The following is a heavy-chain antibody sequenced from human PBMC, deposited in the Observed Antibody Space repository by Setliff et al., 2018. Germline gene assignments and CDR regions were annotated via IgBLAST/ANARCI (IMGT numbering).Heavy chain of an antibody. CDR3: ARDPGVHSGTWCLDS. V-gene: IGHV4-39*07. CDR1: GVCFSSTTFY. J-gene: IGHJ4*02. Sequence: SSETLSLTCNVSGVCFSSTTFYWAWIRQSPGKGLEWIGSVSFFGSAYYNPSLQSRGAISLDTSRNQFSLELSSVTAADTAVYYCARDPGVHSGTWCLDSWGQGTQVTVSS. D-gene: IGHD2-8*01. CDR2: VSFFGSA.